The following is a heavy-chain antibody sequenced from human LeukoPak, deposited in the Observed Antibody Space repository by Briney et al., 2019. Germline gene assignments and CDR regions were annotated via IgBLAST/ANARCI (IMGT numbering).Heavy chain of an antibody. Sequence: SETLSLTCAVYGGSFSGYYWSWIRQPPGKGLEWIGEINHSGSTNYNPSLKSGVSTSADTSNNHFSLQLSTVTAADTAVYYCARGSRQSGYSYGYGILLFDYWGQGTLVTVSS. CDR2: INHSGST. CDR1: GGSFSGYY. D-gene: IGHD5-18*01. CDR3: ARGSRQSGYSYGYGILLFDY. J-gene: IGHJ4*02. V-gene: IGHV4-34*01.